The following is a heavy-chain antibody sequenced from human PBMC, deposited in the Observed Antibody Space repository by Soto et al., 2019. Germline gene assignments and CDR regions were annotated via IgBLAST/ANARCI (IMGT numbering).Heavy chain of an antibody. J-gene: IGHJ4*02. CDR2: FSAGGRA. D-gene: IGHD4-17*01. V-gene: IGHV3-23*01. CDR3: AKESMPEHYGDTLFDY. Sequence: EVQLLESGGCLVQPGGSLRLSCEASGFSFSNYALSWVRQSPGKGLEWVSTFSAGGRAYYADSVKGRFTIAKDTSKNTLHLQASSLRAEDTAVYYCAKESMPEHYGDTLFDYWGQGTRVTVSS. CDR1: GFSFSNYA.